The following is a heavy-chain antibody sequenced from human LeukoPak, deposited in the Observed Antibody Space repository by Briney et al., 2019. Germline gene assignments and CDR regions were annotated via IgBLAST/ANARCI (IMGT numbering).Heavy chain of an antibody. CDR3: ARYQIAVQEFDP. D-gene: IGHD6-19*01. V-gene: IGHV1-18*01. CDR1: GYTFTSYG. CDR2: ISAYNGNT. Sequence: ASVKVSCKASGYTFTSYGISWVRQPRGQGLEWMGWISAYNGNTNYAQKLQGRVTMPTDTSTSTAYMELRSLRADDTAVYYCARYQIAVQEFDPWGQRTPFTASS. J-gene: IGHJ5*02.